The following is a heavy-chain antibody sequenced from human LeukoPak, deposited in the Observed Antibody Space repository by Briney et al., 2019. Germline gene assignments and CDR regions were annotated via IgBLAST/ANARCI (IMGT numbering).Heavy chain of an antibody. CDR1: GFTFSSYA. Sequence: GGSLRLSCAASGFTFSSYAMHWVRQAPGKGLEWVAVISYDGSNKYYADSVKGRLTISRDNSKNTLYLQMNSLRAEDTAVYYCARGGKSVAGTAAFDYWGQGTLVTVSS. CDR3: ARGGKSVAGTAAFDY. V-gene: IGHV3-30*04. J-gene: IGHJ4*02. CDR2: ISYDGSNK. D-gene: IGHD6-19*01.